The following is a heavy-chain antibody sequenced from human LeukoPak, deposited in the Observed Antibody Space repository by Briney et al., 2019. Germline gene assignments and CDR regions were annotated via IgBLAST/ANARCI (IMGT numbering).Heavy chain of an antibody. CDR3: ASGEYCSSTSCSPRIDAFDI. D-gene: IGHD2-2*01. CDR2: INPSGGST. V-gene: IGHV1-46*01. CDR1: GYTFTGYY. Sequence: ASVKVSCKASGYTFTGYYMHWVRQAPGQGLEWMGIINPSGGSTSYAQKFQGRVTMTRDTSTSTVYMELSSLRSEDTAVYYCASGEYCSSTSCSPRIDAFDIWGQGTMVTVSS. J-gene: IGHJ3*02.